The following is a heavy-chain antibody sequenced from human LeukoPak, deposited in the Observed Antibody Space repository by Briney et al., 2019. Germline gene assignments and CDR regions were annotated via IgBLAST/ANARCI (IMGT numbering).Heavy chain of an antibody. D-gene: IGHD6-19*01. CDR3: AKGSSGWYEDY. V-gene: IGHV3-30*18. CDR1: GFTFSSYG. CDR2: ISYDGSNK. Sequence: GGSLRLSCAASGFTFSSYGMHWVRQAPGKGLEWVAVISYDGSNKYYADSVKGRFIISRDNSKNTLYLQMNSLRAEDTAVYYCAKGSSGWYEDYWGQGTLVTVSS. J-gene: IGHJ4*02.